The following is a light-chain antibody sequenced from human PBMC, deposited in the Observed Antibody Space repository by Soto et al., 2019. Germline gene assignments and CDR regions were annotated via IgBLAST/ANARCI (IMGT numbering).Light chain of an antibody. Sequence: EIVLTQSPGTLSLSPGERATLSCRASQRPSNSHVAWYLLKPGQAPRLLIFDTSSRATGIPDRFIGSMSGTDSTLTISRLEPEDFAVFYCQQYGTSEIIFGQGTKVDIK. J-gene: IGKJ1*01. CDR3: QQYGTSEII. V-gene: IGKV3-20*01. CDR2: DTS. CDR1: QRPSNSH.